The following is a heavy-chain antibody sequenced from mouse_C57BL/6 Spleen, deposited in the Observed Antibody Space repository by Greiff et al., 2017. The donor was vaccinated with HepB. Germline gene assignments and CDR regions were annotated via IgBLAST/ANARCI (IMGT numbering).Heavy chain of an antibody. V-gene: IGHV8-12*01. J-gene: IGHJ1*03. CDR3: ARPYDSDWYFDV. CDR2: IYWDDDK. CDR1: GFSLSTSGMG. D-gene: IGHD2-4*01. Sequence: QVTLKGSGPGILQSSQTLSLTCSFSGFSLSTSGMGVSWIRQPAGKGLEWLAHIYWDDDKRDNPSLKSRSTISKDTSRNQVFLKITSADTADTATYYSARPYDSDWYFDVWGTGTTVTVSS.